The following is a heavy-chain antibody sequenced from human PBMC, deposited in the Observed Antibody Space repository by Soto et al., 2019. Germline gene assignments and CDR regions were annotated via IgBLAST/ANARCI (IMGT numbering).Heavy chain of an antibody. J-gene: IGHJ4*02. D-gene: IGHD2-2*01. CDR3: AKGRMAVPATAQWAHFDY. CDR1: GFTFSSYA. CDR2: ISGSGGST. V-gene: IGHV3-23*01. Sequence: PGGSLRLSCAASGFTFSSYAMSWVRQAPGKGLEWVSAISGSGGSTYYADSVKGRFTISRDNSKNTLYLQMNSLRAEDTAVYYCAKGRMAVPATAQWAHFDYWGQGTLVTVSS.